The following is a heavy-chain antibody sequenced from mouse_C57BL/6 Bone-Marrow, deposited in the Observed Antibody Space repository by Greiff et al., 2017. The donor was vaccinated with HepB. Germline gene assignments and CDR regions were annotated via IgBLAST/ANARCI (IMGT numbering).Heavy chain of an antibody. CDR1: GYTFTSYW. D-gene: IGHD1-1*01. J-gene: IGHJ1*03. V-gene: IGHV1-72*01. CDR2: IDPNSGGT. Sequence: VKLQQPGAELVKPGASVKLSCKASGYTFTSYWMHWVKQRPGRGLEWIGRIDPNSGGTKYNEKFKSKATLTVDKPSSTAYMQLSSLTSEDSAVYYCARCITTVVATDWYFDVWGTGTTVTVSS. CDR3: ARCITTVVATDWYFDV.